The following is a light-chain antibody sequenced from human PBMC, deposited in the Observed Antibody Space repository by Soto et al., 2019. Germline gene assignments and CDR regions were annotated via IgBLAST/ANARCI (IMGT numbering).Light chain of an antibody. CDR3: SSYAGSYNFV. CDR2: EVS. V-gene: IGLV2-8*01. J-gene: IGLJ1*01. Sequence: QSALTQPPSASGSPGQSVTISCTATSSDVGYTNSFCWHQQHPGKAPKLMIYEVSKRATGVPDRFSGSKSGNTASLTVSGLQAEDEGYYYCSSYAGSYNFVFGTGTKLTVL. CDR1: SSDVGYTNS.